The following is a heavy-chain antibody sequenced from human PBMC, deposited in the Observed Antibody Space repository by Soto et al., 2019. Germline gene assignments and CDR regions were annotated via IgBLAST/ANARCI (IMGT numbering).Heavy chain of an antibody. V-gene: IGHV1-2*04. D-gene: IGHD5-18*01. CDR2: INPNSGGT. CDR1: GYTFTGYY. Sequence: ASVKVSCKASGYTFTGYYMHWVRQAPGQGLEWMGWINPNSGGTNYAQKFQGWVTMTRDTSISTAYMELSRLRSDDTAVYYCARGFSRGYSYPYGMDVWGQGTTVTVSS. J-gene: IGHJ6*02. CDR3: ARGFSRGYSYPYGMDV.